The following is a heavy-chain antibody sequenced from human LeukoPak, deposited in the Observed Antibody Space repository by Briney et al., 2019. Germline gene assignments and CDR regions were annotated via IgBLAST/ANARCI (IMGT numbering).Heavy chain of an antibody. CDR2: IYASGST. J-gene: IGHJ4*02. V-gene: IGHV4-4*07. CDR3: ARLSNYYDATSGYYYSFDH. Sequence: PSETLSLTCTVSGGSISPYYWSWIRQPAGKGLEWIGRIYASGSTNYNPSLQSRVTISVDKSKNHFSLNLSSVTAADTAVYYCARLSNYYDATSGYYYSFDHWGQGTLVTASS. CDR1: GGSISPYY. D-gene: IGHD3-22*01.